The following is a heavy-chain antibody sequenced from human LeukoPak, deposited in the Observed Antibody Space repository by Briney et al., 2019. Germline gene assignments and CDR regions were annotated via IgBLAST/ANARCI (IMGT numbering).Heavy chain of an antibody. CDR3: AKSLGYSYALDAFDI. Sequence: GGSLRLSCAASGFTFSSDAMSWVRQAPGKGLEWVAVIWYDGSNKYYADSVKGRFTISRDNSKNTLYLQMNSLRAEDTAVYYCAKSLGYSYALDAFDIWGQGTMVTVSS. J-gene: IGHJ3*02. CDR1: GFTFSSDA. V-gene: IGHV3-33*08. D-gene: IGHD5-18*01. CDR2: IWYDGSNK.